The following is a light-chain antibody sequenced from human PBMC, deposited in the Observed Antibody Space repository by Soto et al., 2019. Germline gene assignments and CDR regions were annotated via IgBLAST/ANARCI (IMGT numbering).Light chain of an antibody. CDR2: DTS. Sequence: EVVLTQSPGTLSLSPWERVTRCCRASQSVRSSSLAWYQQKPGLAPRLLIYDTSTKATGVPARFSGSRSGTEFTLTIHSLQSEDFAVYYCQRYNNWPLTFGGGTKVDI. J-gene: IGKJ4*01. V-gene: IGKV3-15*01. CDR3: QRYNNWPLT. CDR1: QSVRSS.